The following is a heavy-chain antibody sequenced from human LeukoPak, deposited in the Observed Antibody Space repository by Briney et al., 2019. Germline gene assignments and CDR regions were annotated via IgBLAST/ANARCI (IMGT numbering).Heavy chain of an antibody. V-gene: IGHV4-39*01. CDR1: GGSISSSSYY. Sequence: SETLSLTCTVSGGSISSSSYYWGWIRQPPGKGLEWIGSIYYSGSTYYNPSLKSRVTISVDTSKNQFSLKLNSVTAADTAVYYCARTGPGLRSGEFIWGQGTLVTVSS. D-gene: IGHD3-16*01. CDR3: ARTGPGLRSGEFI. CDR2: IYYSGST. J-gene: IGHJ4*02.